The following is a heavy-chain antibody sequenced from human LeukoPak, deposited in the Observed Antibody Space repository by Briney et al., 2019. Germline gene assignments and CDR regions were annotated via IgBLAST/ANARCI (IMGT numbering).Heavy chain of an antibody. Sequence: GASVKVSCKASGYTFTSYYMHWVRQAPGQGLEWMGIINPSGGSTSYAQKFQGRVTMTRDMSTSTVYMELSSLRSEDTAVYYCARDFDYYDDSGYQTYYFDYWGQGTLVTVSS. CDR1: GYTFTSYY. V-gene: IGHV1-46*01. J-gene: IGHJ4*02. CDR3: ARDFDYYDDSGYQTYYFDY. CDR2: INPSGGST. D-gene: IGHD3-22*01.